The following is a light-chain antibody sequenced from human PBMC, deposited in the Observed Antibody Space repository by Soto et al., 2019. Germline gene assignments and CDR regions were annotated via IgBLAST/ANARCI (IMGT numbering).Light chain of an antibody. V-gene: IGLV2-14*01. CDR1: TSDIGAYNY. CDR3: SSYTSRGTLV. Sequence: SVLTQPASVSGSPGQSITISCTGTTSDIGAYNYVSWYQHNPGNAPKLMIYEVTNRPSGVSSRFSGSKSGSTASLTITGLQSDDEADYYCSSYTSRGTLVFGGGTKLTVL. CDR2: EVT. J-gene: IGLJ3*02.